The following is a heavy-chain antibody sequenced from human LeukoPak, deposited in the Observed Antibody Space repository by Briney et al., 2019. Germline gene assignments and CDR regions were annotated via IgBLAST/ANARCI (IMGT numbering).Heavy chain of an antibody. J-gene: IGHJ6*03. CDR3: ARDLSWSLRPLTYYYYYYMDV. CDR1: GYTFTSYY. V-gene: IGHV1-46*01. Sequence: ASVKVSCKASGYTFTSYYMHWVRQAPGQGLEWMGIINPSGGSTSYAQKFQGRVTMTRDMSTSTVYMELSSLRSEDTAVYYCARDLSWSLRPLTYYYYYYMDVWGKGTTVTVSS. CDR2: INPSGGST. D-gene: IGHD6-13*01.